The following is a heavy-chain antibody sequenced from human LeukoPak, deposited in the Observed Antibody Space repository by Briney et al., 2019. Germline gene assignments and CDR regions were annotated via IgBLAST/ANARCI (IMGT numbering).Heavy chain of an antibody. V-gene: IGHV5-51*01. CDR1: GYSFTSYW. CDR2: IHPDDSNT. Sequence: GESLKISCKGSGYSFTSYWIGWVRQMPGKGLEWMGIIHPDDSNTRYSPSFEGQVTISADKSISTAYLQWSSLKASDTAMYYCARQEYCSGGSCYTWFDPWGQGTLVTVSS. D-gene: IGHD2-15*01. CDR3: ARQEYCSGGSCYTWFDP. J-gene: IGHJ5*02.